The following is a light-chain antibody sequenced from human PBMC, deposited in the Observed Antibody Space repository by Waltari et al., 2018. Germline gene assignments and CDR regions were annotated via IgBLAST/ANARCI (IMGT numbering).Light chain of an antibody. Sequence: QLSVTQSPSASASLGDSVRLTCPLDNAHGTSTIAWHQQRPKKAPRFLMKIDSDGSHVKGDAIPDRFAGSSSGAARYLTISDLRSDDEADYYCQAWGPGLWVFGGGTKLTVL. V-gene: IGLV4-69*01. CDR3: QAWGPGLWV. CDR1: NAHGTST. CDR2: IDSDGSH. J-gene: IGLJ3*02.